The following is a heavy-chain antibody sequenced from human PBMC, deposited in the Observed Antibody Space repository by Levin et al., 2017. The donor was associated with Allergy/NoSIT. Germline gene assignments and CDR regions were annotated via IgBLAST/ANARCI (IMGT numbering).Heavy chain of an antibody. CDR2: INPSGGST. D-gene: IGHD2-2*01. V-gene: IGHV1-46*01. J-gene: IGHJ4*02. Sequence: ASVKVSCKASGYTFTSYYMHWVRQAPGQGLEWMGIINPSGGSTSYAQKFQGRVTMTRDTSTSTVYMELSSLRSEDTAVYYCARERYCSSTSCYGLDYWGQGTLVTVSS. CDR3: ARERYCSSTSCYGLDY. CDR1: GYTFTSYY.